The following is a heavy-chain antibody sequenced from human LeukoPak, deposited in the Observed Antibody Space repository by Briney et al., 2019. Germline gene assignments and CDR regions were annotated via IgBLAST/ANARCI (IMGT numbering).Heavy chain of an antibody. V-gene: IGHV3-23*01. CDR3: GKHYRYDPGRSYYYYGMDV. CDR1: GFTFSSYA. CDR2: ISGSGGST. J-gene: IGHJ6*02. Sequence: GGSLRLSCAASGFTFSSYAMSWVRQAPGKGLEWVSGISGSGGSTYYADSVKGRFTISRDNSKNTLYLQMNSLRAEDTAVYYCGKHYRYDPGRSYYYYGMDVWGQGTTVTVSS. D-gene: IGHD3-10*01.